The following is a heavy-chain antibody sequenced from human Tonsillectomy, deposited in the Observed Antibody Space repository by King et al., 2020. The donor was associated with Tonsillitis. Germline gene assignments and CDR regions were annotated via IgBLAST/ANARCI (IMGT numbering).Heavy chain of an antibody. D-gene: IGHD4-23*01. V-gene: IGHV1-2*02. CDR3: ARQDYGGIGGY. J-gene: IGHJ4*02. Sequence: VQLVESGAEVKKPGALVKVSCKASGYTFTGYYMHWVRQAPGQGLEWMGWISPNSDVTNYAQKFQGRVTMTRDTSISTAYMELSRLISDDTAVYYCARQDYGGIGGYWGQGTLVTVSS. CDR1: GYTFTGYY. CDR2: ISPNSDVT.